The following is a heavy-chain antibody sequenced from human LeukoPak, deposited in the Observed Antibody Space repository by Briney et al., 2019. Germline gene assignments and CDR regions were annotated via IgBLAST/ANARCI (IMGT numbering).Heavy chain of an antibody. CDR3: AKDVAIQLGFDY. CDR1: GFTFDDYA. Sequence: GRSLRLSCAASGFTFDDYAMHWVRQAPGKGLEWVSGISWNSGSTGYADSVKGRFTISRDNAKNSLYLQMNSLRAEDTALYYCAKDVAIQLGFDYWGQGTLVTVSS. D-gene: IGHD5-18*01. CDR2: ISWNSGST. V-gene: IGHV3-9*01. J-gene: IGHJ4*02.